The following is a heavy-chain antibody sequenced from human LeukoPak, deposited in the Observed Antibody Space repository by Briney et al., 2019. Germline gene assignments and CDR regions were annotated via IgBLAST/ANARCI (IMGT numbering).Heavy chain of an antibody. V-gene: IGHV1-69*05. CDR1: GGTFSSYA. CDR3: ARDVIAVAGTLGY. D-gene: IGHD6-19*01. CDR2: IIPIFGTA. Sequence: SVKVSCKASGGTFSSYAISWVRQAPGQGLEWMGRIIPIFGTANYAQKFQGRVTITTDESTSTAYMELSSLRSEDTAVYYCARDVIAVAGTLGYWGQGTLVTVSS. J-gene: IGHJ4*02.